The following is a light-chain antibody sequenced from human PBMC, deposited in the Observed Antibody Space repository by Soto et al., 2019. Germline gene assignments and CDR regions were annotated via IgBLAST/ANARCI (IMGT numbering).Light chain of an antibody. CDR2: DAC. V-gene: IGKV1-33*01. CDR1: HDISNY. CDR3: QQYENLPPT. J-gene: IGKJ4*01. Sequence: DIQMTQSPSSLSASVGDRVTITCQAIHDISNYLTWYQQKPGKAPKLLIYDACNVETGVPSRFSGSGSGTDSTLTSSSLQPEDVATYYCQQYENLPPTFGGGTRVQIK.